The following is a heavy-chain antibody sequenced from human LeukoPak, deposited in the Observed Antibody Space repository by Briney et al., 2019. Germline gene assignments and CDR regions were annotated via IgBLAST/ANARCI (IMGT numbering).Heavy chain of an antibody. CDR2: LRGDGET. D-gene: IGHD4-17*01. Sequence: GGSLRLSCAASGFTFSNYAMSWVRQAPAGGLEWVSSLRGDGETFYADSVKGRFTISRDNSKNTLYLQMNSLRAEDTAVYYCAKDLESYGDYVDYYYYGMDVWGQGTTVTVSS. J-gene: IGHJ6*02. CDR3: AKDLESYGDYVDYYYYGMDV. V-gene: IGHV3-23*01. CDR1: GFTFSNYA.